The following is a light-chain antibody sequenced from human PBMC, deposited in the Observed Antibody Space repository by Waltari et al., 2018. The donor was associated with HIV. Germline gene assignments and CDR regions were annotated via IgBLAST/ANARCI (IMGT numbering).Light chain of an antibody. CDR1: SSYVDTF. CDR2: NVN. J-gene: IGLJ1*01. V-gene: IGLV2-11*01. Sequence: QSALTQPHSVSGSPGQSLTISCTGTSSYVDTFVSWYQQHPGKAPQVIIYNVNNRPSGGPDRFSGSKSGNTAFLTISGLQADDEAEYHCCSHAGNFIFAFGTGTKVTVL. CDR3: CSHAGNFIFA.